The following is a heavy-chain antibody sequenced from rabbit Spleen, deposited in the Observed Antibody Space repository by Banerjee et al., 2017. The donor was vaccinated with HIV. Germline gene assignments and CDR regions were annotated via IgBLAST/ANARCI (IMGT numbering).Heavy chain of an antibody. D-gene: IGHD8-1*01. Sequence: QSLEESGGGLVKPGASLTLTCTASGFSLNYNSVMCWVRQAPGKGLEWIGCINTINDVTWYASWAKGRFTISKTSSTTVTLQMTSLTVADTATYFCARDTGSSFSSYGMDLWGPGTLVTVS. V-gene: IGHV1S40*01. CDR1: GFSLNYNSV. CDR3: ARDTGSSFSSYGMDL. CDR2: INTINDVT. J-gene: IGHJ6*01.